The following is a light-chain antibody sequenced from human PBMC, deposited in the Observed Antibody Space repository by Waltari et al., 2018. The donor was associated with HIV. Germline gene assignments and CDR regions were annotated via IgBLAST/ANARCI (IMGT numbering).Light chain of an antibody. J-gene: IGLJ3*02. Sequence: QSALTQPAYVSGSHGQSITIYCTGTRFDASAYTYVSWFQHHPGKAPNVIIYEVNNRPSGVSSRFSGSKSASGASLTISGLQPEDDATYFCTSYISSASPVFGGGTKVTVL. CDR3: TSYISSASPV. V-gene: IGLV2-14*01. CDR1: RFDASAYTY. CDR2: EVN.